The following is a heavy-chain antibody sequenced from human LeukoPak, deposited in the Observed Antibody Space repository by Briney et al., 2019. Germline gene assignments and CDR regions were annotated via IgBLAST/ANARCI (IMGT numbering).Heavy chain of an antibody. Sequence: RASETLSLTCTVSGGSISSSSSYWGWIRQPPGKGLEWIGSIYYSGSTYYNPSLKSRVTISVDTSKNQFSLKLSSVTAADTAVYYCARGHSIEPYYYYYYMDVWGKGTTVTVSS. CDR3: ARGHSIEPYYYYYYMDV. CDR1: GGSISSSSSY. D-gene: IGHD4-11*01. J-gene: IGHJ6*03. CDR2: IYYSGST. V-gene: IGHV4-39*01.